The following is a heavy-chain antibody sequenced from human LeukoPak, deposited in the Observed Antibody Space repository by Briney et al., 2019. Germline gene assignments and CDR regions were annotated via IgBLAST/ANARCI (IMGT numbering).Heavy chain of an antibody. J-gene: IGHJ4*02. CDR2: TYYRSKWHN. CDR1: GDSVSSSSAV. CDR3: ARKGDDIHYFDY. Sequence: RSQTLSLICAVSGDSVSSSSAVWNWIRQSPSRGLEWLGRTYYRSKWHNEYAESVKSRISITSDTSENQFSLKLTSVTAADTAVYYCARKGDDIHYFDYWGQGTLVTVSS. V-gene: IGHV6-1*01. D-gene: IGHD3-10*01.